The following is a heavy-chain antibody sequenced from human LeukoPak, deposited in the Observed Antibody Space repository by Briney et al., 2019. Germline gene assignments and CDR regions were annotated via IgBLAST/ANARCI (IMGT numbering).Heavy chain of an antibody. CDR3: ARGYRLTATRCFDY. J-gene: IGHJ4*02. V-gene: IGHV4-34*01. CDR2: INHSGGT. D-gene: IGHD4-11*01. Sequence: SETLSLTCAVYGGSFSGYYWRWIRQPPEKGLEWIGEINHSGGTNYHPSLKSRVTISVDTSKNQFSLKLTSVTAADTAVYYCARGYRLTATRCFDYWGQGTLVTVSS. CDR1: GGSFSGYY.